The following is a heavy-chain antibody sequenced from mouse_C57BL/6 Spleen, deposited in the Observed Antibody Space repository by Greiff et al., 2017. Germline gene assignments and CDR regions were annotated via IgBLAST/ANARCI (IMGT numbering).Heavy chain of an antibody. Sequence: EVQLVESEGGLVQPGSSMKLSCTASGFTFSDYYMAWVRQVPEKGLEWVANINYDGSSTYYLDSLKSRFIISRDNAKNILYLQMSSLKSEDTATYYCARGDSNYVGFDYWGQGTTLTVSS. J-gene: IGHJ2*01. D-gene: IGHD2-5*01. CDR3: ARGDSNYVGFDY. CDR1: GFTFSDYY. CDR2: INYDGSST. V-gene: IGHV5-16*01.